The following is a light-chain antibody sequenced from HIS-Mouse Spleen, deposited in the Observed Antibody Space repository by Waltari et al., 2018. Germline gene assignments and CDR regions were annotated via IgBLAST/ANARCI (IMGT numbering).Light chain of an antibody. CDR3: YSTDSSGNHRV. J-gene: IGLJ2*01. CDR2: EDS. V-gene: IGLV3-10*01. CDR1: ALPKNF. Sequence: SYELTQPPSVSVSPGQTARITFPGAALPKNFAYWYQQKSGQAPLLVIYEDSKRPSGIPERFSGSSSGTMATLTISGAQVEDEADYYCYSTDSSGNHRVLGGGTKLTVL.